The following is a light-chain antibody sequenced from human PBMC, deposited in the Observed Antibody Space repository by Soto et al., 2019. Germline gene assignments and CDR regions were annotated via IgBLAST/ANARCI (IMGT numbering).Light chain of an antibody. Sequence: EIVLTQSPGTLSLSPGERATLSCRASQSVSNNYLAWYQQKLGQPPRLLIYGVSIRVTGTPDRFSGSVFGTDFTLTISRLEPEDFAMYYCQQYGSSPITFGQGTRLEIK. CDR3: QQYGSSPIT. J-gene: IGKJ5*01. V-gene: IGKV3-20*01. CDR2: GVS. CDR1: QSVSNNY.